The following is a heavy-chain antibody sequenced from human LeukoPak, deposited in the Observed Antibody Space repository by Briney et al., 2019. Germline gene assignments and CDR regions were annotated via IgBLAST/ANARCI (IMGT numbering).Heavy chain of an antibody. D-gene: IGHD3-16*01. J-gene: IGHJ3*02. CDR3: TRRGAASDAFDI. CDR2: INHSGST. CDR1: GGSFSGYY. Sequence: SETLSLTCTVSGGSFSGYYWSWIRQPPGKGLEWIGEINHSGSTNYNPSLKSRVTISVDTSKNQFSLKLSSVTAADTAVYYCTRRGAASDAFDIWGQGTMVTVSS. V-gene: IGHV4-34*01.